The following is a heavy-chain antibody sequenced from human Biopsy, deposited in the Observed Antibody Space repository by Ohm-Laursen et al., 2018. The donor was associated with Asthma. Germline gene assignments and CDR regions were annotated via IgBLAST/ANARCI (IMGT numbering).Heavy chain of an antibody. V-gene: IGHV3-30-3*01. CDR3: ARASVVKHYYYYGMDV. J-gene: IGHJ6*02. CDR1: GFTFSDYA. Sequence: SLRLSCAVSGFTFSDYAIYWVRQAPGKGLEWVAFISYDGSDKFYADSVKGRFTTSRDNSQNTLDLHMNRLTFEDTAVYYCARASVVKHYYYYGMDVWGPGTTVTVFS. CDR2: ISYDGSDK.